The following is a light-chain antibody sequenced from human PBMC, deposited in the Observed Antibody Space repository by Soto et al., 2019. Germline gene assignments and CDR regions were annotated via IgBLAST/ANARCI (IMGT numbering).Light chain of an antibody. CDR2: GAS. CDR3: QQYGFSLRT. J-gene: IGKJ1*01. Sequence: EIVLTQSPGTLSLSPGERATLSCRASQSVRGNYLAWYQQKPGQAPRLLISGASSRASGIPDRFSGSGSGTDSTLTISRLEPEDFAVYYCQQYGFSLRTFGQGSKVEI. V-gene: IGKV3-20*01. CDR1: QSVRGNY.